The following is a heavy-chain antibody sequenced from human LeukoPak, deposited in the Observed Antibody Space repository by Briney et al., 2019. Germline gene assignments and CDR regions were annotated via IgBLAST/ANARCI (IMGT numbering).Heavy chain of an antibody. Sequence: GGSLRPSCAASGFTFSSYEMNWVRQAPGKGLEWVSYISSSGSTIYYADSVKGRFTISRDDAKNSLYLQMNSLRAEDTAVYYCAELGITMIGGVWGKGTTVTTSS. D-gene: IGHD3-10*02. CDR1: GFTFSSYE. J-gene: IGHJ6*04. CDR2: ISSSGSTI. CDR3: AELGITMIGGV. V-gene: IGHV3-48*03.